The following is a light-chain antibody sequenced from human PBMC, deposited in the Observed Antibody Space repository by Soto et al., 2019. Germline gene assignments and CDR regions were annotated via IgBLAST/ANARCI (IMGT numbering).Light chain of an antibody. CDR2: DAS. V-gene: IGKV1-5*01. Sequence: DIQMTQSPASLSAYVGDRVTITCRASQSLRTWLAWYQQKPGTAPKLLIYDASTLESGVPARFIGGGSGTEFTLTITSLHPDDFATHYCQQYSGYSYTFGQGTRLEIK. CDR1: QSLRTW. CDR3: QQYSGYSYT. J-gene: IGKJ2*01.